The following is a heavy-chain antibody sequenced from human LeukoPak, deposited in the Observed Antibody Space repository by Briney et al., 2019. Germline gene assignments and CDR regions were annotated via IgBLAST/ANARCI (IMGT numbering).Heavy chain of an antibody. CDR1: GFTFSSHG. V-gene: IGHV3-7*01. Sequence: PGGSLRLSCAASGFTFSSHGMNWVRQAPGKGLEWVANINQDGTEKYYVDSVKGRFTISRDNAKNTLYLQMNNLRAEDTAMHYCATDSYVSGSYYRLFYWGQGTLVTVSS. CDR2: INQDGTEK. J-gene: IGHJ4*02. D-gene: IGHD3-10*01. CDR3: ATDSYVSGSYYRLFY.